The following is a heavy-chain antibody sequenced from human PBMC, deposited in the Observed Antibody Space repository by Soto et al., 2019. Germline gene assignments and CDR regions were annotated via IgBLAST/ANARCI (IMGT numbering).Heavy chain of an antibody. CDR1: GFTFSTYA. Sequence: GGSLRLSFAASGFTFSTYAMSWVRQAPGKGLEWVSSISDNGGSTYYADSVKGRFTISRDNSKNTLYLQMNSLRAEDTAVYYCAKDGETRIVVVITQLYFDYWGQGTLVTVSS. D-gene: IGHD3-22*01. J-gene: IGHJ4*02. CDR2: ISDNGGST. V-gene: IGHV3-23*01. CDR3: AKDGETRIVVVITQLYFDY.